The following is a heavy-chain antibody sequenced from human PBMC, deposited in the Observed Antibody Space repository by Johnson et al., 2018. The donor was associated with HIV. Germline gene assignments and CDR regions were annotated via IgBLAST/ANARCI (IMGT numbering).Heavy chain of an antibody. Sequence: QVQLVESGGGVVQPGGSLRLSCAASGFTFSNYAMHWVRQAPGKGLEWVAVISYDGSNKYCADSVKGRFTISRDNSKNTLYLQTNSLRAEDTAVYYCAKNGGVGGGSSNGAFDIWGQGTMVTVSS. V-gene: IGHV3-30*04. D-gene: IGHD2-15*01. CDR1: GFTFSNYA. CDR2: ISYDGSNK. J-gene: IGHJ3*02. CDR3: AKNGGVGGGSSNGAFDI.